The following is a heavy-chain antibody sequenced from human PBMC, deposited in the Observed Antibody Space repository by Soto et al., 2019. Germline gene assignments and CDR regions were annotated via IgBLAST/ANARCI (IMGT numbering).Heavy chain of an antibody. CDR2: ISGSGGST. CDR1: GFTFSSYA. V-gene: IGHV3-23*01. D-gene: IGHD3-3*01. Sequence: EVQLLESGGGLVQPGGSLRLSCAASGFTFSSYAMSWVRQAPGKGLEWVSAISGSGGSTYYADSVKGRFTISRDNSKNTLYLQINSLRAEDTAVYYCAKTHTRPNWFDPWGQGNLVTVSS. J-gene: IGHJ5*02. CDR3: AKTHTRPNWFDP.